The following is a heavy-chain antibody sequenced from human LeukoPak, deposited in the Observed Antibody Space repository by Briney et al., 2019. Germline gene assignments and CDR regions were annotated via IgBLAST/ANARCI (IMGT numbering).Heavy chain of an antibody. J-gene: IGHJ4*02. D-gene: IGHD3-10*01. CDR1: GFTFSNYA. CDR3: AKDLHYYSPGSLPQY. Sequence: PGGSLRLSCEASGFTFSNYAMHWVRRAPGKGLESVALISYDGSTKHYADSVKVRFTISRDNSKNTLSLQLNSLRSEDTAVYYCAKDLHYYSPGSLPQYWGQGPLVTVSS. V-gene: IGHV3-30*18. CDR2: ISYDGSTK.